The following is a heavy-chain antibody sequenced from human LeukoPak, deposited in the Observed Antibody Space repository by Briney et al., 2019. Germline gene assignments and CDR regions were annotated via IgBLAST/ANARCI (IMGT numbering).Heavy chain of an antibody. Sequence: GRSLRLSCVASGFTFNTYGIHWVRQAPGKGLEWVAGISSDGNNKDYSDSVKGRFTISRDNSKNTLYLQMNSLRAEDTAVDYCAKAAYCTSTSCHFSGYAQRPLDSWGQGTLATVSS. CDR3: AKAAYCTSTSCHFSGYAQRPLDS. CDR1: GFTFNTYG. D-gene: IGHD2-2*01. CDR2: ISSDGNNK. J-gene: IGHJ4*02. V-gene: IGHV3-30*18.